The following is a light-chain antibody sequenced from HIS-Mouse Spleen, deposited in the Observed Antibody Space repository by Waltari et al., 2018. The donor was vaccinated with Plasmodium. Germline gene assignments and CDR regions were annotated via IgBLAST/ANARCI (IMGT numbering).Light chain of an antibody. Sequence: QSALTQPRSVSGSPGQSVTISCTGTSSDVGGYNYVSWYQQHPGKAPKLMIYDVSKRASGVPDRFVGSKSGNTASLTISGLQAEDEADYYCCSYAGSYTLVFGGGTKLTVL. CDR3: CSYAGSYTLV. CDR2: DVS. J-gene: IGLJ2*01. CDR1: SSDVGGYNY. V-gene: IGLV2-11*01.